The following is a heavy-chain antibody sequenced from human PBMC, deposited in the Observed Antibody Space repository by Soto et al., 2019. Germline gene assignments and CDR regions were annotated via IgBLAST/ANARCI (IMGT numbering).Heavy chain of an antibody. D-gene: IGHD3-9*01. CDR2: ISFDGNNK. CDR1: GFTFRSYA. CDR3: ARERLFESNTFYYNYGMDV. J-gene: IGHJ6*02. Sequence: QVQLVESGGGVVQPGMSLRLSCAASGFTFRSYAMHWVRQAPGKGLEWVAVISFDGNNKYYADSVKGRFTISRDNSKNTLYLQMSRLRPDDTAVSYCARERLFESNTFYYNYGMDVWGQGTTVTVSS. V-gene: IGHV3-30-3*01.